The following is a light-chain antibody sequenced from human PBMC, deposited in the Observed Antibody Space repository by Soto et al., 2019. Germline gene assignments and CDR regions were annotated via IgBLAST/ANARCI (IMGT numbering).Light chain of an antibody. CDR3: QQSYSTRLT. CDR2: AAS. V-gene: IGKV1-39*01. Sequence: DIQMTQSPFSLSASVGDRVTISCRPSQNIKNYLIWYQQRPGKAPKLLIFAASTLQSGVPSRFSGSGSGTDFTLTISSLQPEDFATYYCQQSYSTRLTFGGGTKVEI. CDR1: QNIKNY. J-gene: IGKJ4*01.